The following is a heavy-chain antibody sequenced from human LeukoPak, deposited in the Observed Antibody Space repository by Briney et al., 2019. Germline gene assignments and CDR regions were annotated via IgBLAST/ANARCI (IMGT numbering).Heavy chain of an antibody. CDR1: GFTFSNAW. CDR2: IKSKTDGGTT. V-gene: IGHV3-15*01. CDR3: TTRKTPSSGWPFFDY. Sequence: GGSLRLSCAASGFTFSNAWMSWVRQAPGKGLEWFGRIKSKTDGGTTDYAAPVKGRFTISRDDSKNTLYLQMNSLKTEDTAVYYCTTRKTPSSGWPFFDYWGQGTLVTVSS. D-gene: IGHD6-19*01. J-gene: IGHJ4*02.